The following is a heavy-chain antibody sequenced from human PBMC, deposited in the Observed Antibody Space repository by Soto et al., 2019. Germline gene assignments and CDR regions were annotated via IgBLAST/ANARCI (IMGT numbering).Heavy chain of an antibody. J-gene: IGHJ6*02. CDR1: GYTFTNYY. Sequence: GASVKVSCKASGYTFTNYYIQWVRQAPGQGLEWMGWINPNSGGTHYAQEFEARVTMTRDTSINTAYMELSSLTSDDTAAYYCVREGGYYRDAMDVWGQGTTVTVSS. CDR2: INPNSGGT. V-gene: IGHV1-2*02. D-gene: IGHD1-26*01. CDR3: VREGGYYRDAMDV.